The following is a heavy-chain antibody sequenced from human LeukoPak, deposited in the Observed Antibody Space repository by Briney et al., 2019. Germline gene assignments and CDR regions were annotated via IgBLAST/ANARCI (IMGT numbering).Heavy chain of an antibody. CDR1: GFTFSSYG. CDR3: AGGRGTYSSFSYFDY. D-gene: IGHD1-26*01. CDR2: IWYDGSNK. V-gene: IGHV3-33*01. J-gene: IGHJ4*02. Sequence: GGSLRLSCAASGFTFSSYGMHWVRQAPGKGLEWVAVIWYDGSNKYYADSVKGRFTISRDNSKNTLYLQMNSLRAEDTAVYYCAGGRGTYSSFSYFDYWGQGTLVTVSS.